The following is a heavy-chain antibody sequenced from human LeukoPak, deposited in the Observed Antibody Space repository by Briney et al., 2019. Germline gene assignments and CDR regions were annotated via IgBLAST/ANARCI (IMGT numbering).Heavy chain of an antibody. V-gene: IGHV1-18*01. CDR2: ISVYNGNT. CDR3: AREGSDTAHYNWFDP. Sequence: ASVKVSCKAFGYTFTSYGINWLRQAPGQGLEWMGWISVYNGNTKYAQKFQGRVTMTTDTSTSTAYMELRRLRSDDTAVYYRAREGSDTAHYNWFDPWGQGSLVTVSS. D-gene: IGHD5-18*01. CDR1: GYTFTSYG. J-gene: IGHJ5*02.